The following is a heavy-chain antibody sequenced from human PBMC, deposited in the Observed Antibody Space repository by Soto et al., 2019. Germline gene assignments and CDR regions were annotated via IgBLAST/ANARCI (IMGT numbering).Heavy chain of an antibody. CDR2: ISAYNGNT. CDR1: GYTFTSYG. V-gene: IGHV1-18*01. J-gene: IGHJ3*02. D-gene: IGHD2-21*02. CDR3: ARYHIVVVTAIDAFDI. Sequence: ASVKVSCKASGYTFTSYGISWVRQAPGQGLEWMGWISAYNGNTNYAQKLQGRVTMTTDTSTSTAYMELRSLRSDDTAVYYCARYHIVVVTAIDAFDIWGQGTMVTVSS.